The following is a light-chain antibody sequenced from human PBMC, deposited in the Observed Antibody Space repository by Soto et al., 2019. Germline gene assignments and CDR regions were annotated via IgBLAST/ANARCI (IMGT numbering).Light chain of an antibody. CDR2: AAS. Sequence: DIQMTQSPSSLSASVGDRVTITCRASQSISSYLNWYQQKPGKAPKHLIYAASSLQSVVPSRFSGSGSGTDFTLTISSLQTEDFATYYCQQSSSTPSTFGQGTKLEIK. V-gene: IGKV1-39*01. CDR3: QQSSSTPST. J-gene: IGKJ2*01. CDR1: QSISSY.